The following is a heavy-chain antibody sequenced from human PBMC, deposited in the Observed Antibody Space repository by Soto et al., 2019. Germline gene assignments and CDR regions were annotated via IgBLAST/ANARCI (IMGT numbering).Heavy chain of an antibody. J-gene: IGHJ6*02. D-gene: IGHD3-22*01. Sequence: GGSLRLSCAASGFTFSTYWMSWVRQAPGKGLEWVANIKEDGSEKYYVDSVEGRFTISRDNAKNSLYLQVTSLRAEDTALYYCARGWGYFDSRGSPYLYAMDVWGQGTTVTVSS. V-gene: IGHV3-7*01. CDR1: GFTFSTYW. CDR3: ARGWGYFDSRGSPYLYAMDV. CDR2: IKEDGSEK.